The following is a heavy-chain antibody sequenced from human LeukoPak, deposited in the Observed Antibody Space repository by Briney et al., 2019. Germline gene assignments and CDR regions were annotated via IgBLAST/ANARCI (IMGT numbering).Heavy chain of an antibody. J-gene: IGHJ3*02. CDR2: IYYSGST. Sequence: SETLSLTCTVSGGSISSYYWSWIRQPPGKGLEWIGYIYYSGSTNYNPSLKSRVTISVDTSKNQFSLKLSSVTAADTAVYYCASVDTAYDAFDTWGQGTMVTVSP. CDR3: ASVDTAYDAFDT. V-gene: IGHV4-59*01. CDR1: GGSISSYY. D-gene: IGHD5-18*01.